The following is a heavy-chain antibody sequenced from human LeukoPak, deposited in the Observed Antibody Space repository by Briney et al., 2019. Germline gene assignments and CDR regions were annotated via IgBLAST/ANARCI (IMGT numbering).Heavy chain of an antibody. CDR2: INPNSGGT. J-gene: IGHJ4*02. CDR1: GYTFTGYY. V-gene: IGHV1-2*02. D-gene: IGHD3-16*02. CDR3: ARASDLYDYVWGSYRYYFDY. Sequence: ASVKVSCKASGYTFTGYYMHWVLQAPGQGLEWMGWINPNSGGTNYAQKFQGRVTMTRDTSISTAYMELSRLRSDDTAVYYCARASDLYDYVWGSYRYYFDYWGQGTLVTVSS.